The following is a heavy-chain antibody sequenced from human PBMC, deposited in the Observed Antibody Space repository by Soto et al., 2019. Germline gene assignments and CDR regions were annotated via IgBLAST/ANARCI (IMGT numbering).Heavy chain of an antibody. Sequence: PGGSLRLSCAASGFTFSDYYMSWIRQAPGKGPEWVSYISSSSSYTNYADSVKGRFTISRDNAKNSLYLQMNSLRAEDTAVYYCARQERVAAAGFDPWGQGTLVTVSS. V-gene: IGHV3-11*06. CDR1: GFTFSDYY. CDR2: ISSSSSYT. J-gene: IGHJ5*02. CDR3: ARQERVAAAGFDP. D-gene: IGHD6-13*01.